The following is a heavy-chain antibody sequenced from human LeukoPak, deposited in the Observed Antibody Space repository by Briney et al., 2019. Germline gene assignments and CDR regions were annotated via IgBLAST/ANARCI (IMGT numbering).Heavy chain of an antibody. CDR3: ARLYGSGSSTFDP. CDR2: IYYSGST. D-gene: IGHD3-10*01. CDR1: GGSISSYY. V-gene: IGHV4-59*08. J-gene: IGHJ5*02. Sequence: PSETLSLTCTVSGGSISSYYWSWIRQPPGKGLEWIGYIYYSGSTNYNPSLKSRVTISVDTSKNQFSLKLSSVTAADTAVYYCARLYGSGSSTFDPWGQGTLVTVSS.